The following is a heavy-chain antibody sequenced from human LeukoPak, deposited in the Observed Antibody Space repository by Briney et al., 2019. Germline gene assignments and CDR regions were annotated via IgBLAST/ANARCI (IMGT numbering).Heavy chain of an antibody. CDR3: ARESWGFDY. CDR2: ISSSTTTI. V-gene: IGHV3-48*02. Sequence: GESLRLSCATSGFTFSNYNMNWVRQAPGKGLEWVSYISSSTTTIYYADSVKGRFTISRDSAKNSLYLQMNSLRDEDTAVYFCARESWGFDYWGQGTLVTVSS. CDR1: GFTFSNYN. J-gene: IGHJ4*02. D-gene: IGHD7-27*01.